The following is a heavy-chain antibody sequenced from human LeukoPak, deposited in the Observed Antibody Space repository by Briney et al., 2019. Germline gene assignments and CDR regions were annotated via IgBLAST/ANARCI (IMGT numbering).Heavy chain of an antibody. V-gene: IGHV4-34*01. CDR3: ARADIAVAGTNFDY. CDR2: IYHSGTT. CDR1: GGSFSGYY. D-gene: IGHD6-19*01. Sequence: SETLSLTCAVYGGSFSGYYWSWIRQPPGKGLEWIGSIYHSGTTYYNPSLKSRVTISVDTSKNQFSLKLNSVTAADTAIYYCARADIAVAGTNFDYWGQGTLVTVSS. J-gene: IGHJ4*02.